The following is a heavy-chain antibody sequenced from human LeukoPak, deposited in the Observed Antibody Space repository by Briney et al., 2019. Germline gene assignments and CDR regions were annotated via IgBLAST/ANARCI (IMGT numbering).Heavy chain of an antibody. CDR1: GFTFSSYE. V-gene: IGHV3-48*03. Sequence: PGGSLRLSCAASGFTFSSYEMNWVRQAPGKGLEWVSYISSSGSTIYYADSVKGRFTISRDNAKNSLYLQMNSLRAEDTAVYYCARVLAGEGHDAFDIWGQGTMVTVSS. CDR2: ISSSGSTI. CDR3: ARVLAGEGHDAFDI. D-gene: IGHD6-19*01. J-gene: IGHJ3*02.